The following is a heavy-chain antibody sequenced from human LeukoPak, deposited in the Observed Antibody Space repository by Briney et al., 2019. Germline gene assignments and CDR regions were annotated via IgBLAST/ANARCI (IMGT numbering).Heavy chain of an antibody. D-gene: IGHD2-21*02. CDR2: ISSSSSTI. CDR1: GFTSSSYS. Sequence: GSLRLSCAASGFTSSSYSMNWVRQAPGKGLEWVSYISSSSSTIYYADSVKGRFTISRDNAKNSLYLQMNSLRAEDTAVYYCARDTYCGGDCPINWYFDYWGQGTLVTVSS. J-gene: IGHJ4*02. CDR3: ARDTYCGGDCPINWYFDY. V-gene: IGHV3-48*01.